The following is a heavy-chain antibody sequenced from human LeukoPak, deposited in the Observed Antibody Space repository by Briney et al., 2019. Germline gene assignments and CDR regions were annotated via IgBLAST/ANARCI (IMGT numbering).Heavy chain of an antibody. V-gene: IGHV4-4*02. Sequence: SETLSLTCAVSGGSISSSNWWSWVRQPPGKGLEWIGEINHSGSTNYYPSLKSRVTISVDTSKNQFSLNLSSVTAADTAVYYCARHRPLYSSSRRWFDPWGQGTLVTVSS. CDR2: INHSGST. D-gene: IGHD6-13*01. J-gene: IGHJ5*02. CDR3: ARHRPLYSSSRRWFDP. CDR1: GGSISSSNW.